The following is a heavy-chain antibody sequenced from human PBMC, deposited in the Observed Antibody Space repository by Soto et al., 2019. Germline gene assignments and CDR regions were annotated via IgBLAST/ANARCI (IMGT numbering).Heavy chain of an antibody. CDR2: IFAGGTT. D-gene: IGHD3-10*01. J-gene: IGHJ4*02. Sequence: GGSLRLSCEASGFTFSSYGMTWVRQAPGKGLEWVSTIFAGGTTLYADSVKGRFTISRDNSQNTLYLQMTRLKADDTAVYYCAKDGSYYDFDYWGQGT. CDR3: AKDGSYYDFDY. CDR1: GFTFSSYG. V-gene: IGHV3-23*01.